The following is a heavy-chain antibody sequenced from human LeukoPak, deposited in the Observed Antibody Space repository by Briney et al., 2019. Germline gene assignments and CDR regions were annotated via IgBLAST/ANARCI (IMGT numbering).Heavy chain of an antibody. CDR3: TTTRLYSGNAQFDD. CDR1: GFSFSGSA. Sequence: GGSLRLSCAASGFSFSGSAMHWVRQASGKGLEWVGRIRSKANSYAPAYAASVKGRFNIFRDDSANMAYLQMDSLKAEDTAVYYCTTTRLYSGNAQFDDWGQGTLVTVSS. CDR2: IRSKANSYAP. J-gene: IGHJ4*02. D-gene: IGHD5-12*01. V-gene: IGHV3-73*01.